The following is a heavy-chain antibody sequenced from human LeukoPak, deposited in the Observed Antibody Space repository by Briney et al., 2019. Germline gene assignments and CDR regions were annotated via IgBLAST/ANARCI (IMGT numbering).Heavy chain of an antibody. CDR1: GFTFSNYN. Sequence: GGSLRLSCAASGFTFSNYNMNWVRQAPGKGLEWVSSITSSSSYIYYADSVKGRFTISRDNAKNSLYLQMNSLRAEDTAVYYCARDGPLAYYYGSGRSYYMDVWGKGTTVTVSS. V-gene: IGHV3-21*01. J-gene: IGHJ6*03. D-gene: IGHD3-10*01. CDR2: ITSSSSYI. CDR3: ARDGPLAYYYGSGRSYYMDV.